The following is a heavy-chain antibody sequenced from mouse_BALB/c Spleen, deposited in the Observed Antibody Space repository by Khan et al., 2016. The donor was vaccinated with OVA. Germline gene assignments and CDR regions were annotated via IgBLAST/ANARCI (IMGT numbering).Heavy chain of an antibody. V-gene: IGHV5-6-3*01. Sequence: EVELVESGGGLVRPGGSLKLSCAASGFTFSSYGMSWVRQTPDKRLELVATINSNGGSTYYPDSVKGRFTISRDNAKNTLYLQMSSLKSVDIAMYYCARMARTINWGQGTTLTVSS. CDR2: INSNGGST. J-gene: IGHJ2*01. CDR3: ARMARTIN. CDR1: GFTFSSYG.